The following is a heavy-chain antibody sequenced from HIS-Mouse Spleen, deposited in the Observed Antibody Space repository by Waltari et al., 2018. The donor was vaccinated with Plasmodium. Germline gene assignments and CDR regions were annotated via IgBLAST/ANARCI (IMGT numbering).Heavy chain of an antibody. CDR2: INHSGST. D-gene: IGHD3-3*01. CDR1: GFTFSSYW. J-gene: IGHJ2*01. CDR3: ARVTSSGVYWYFDL. Sequence: VQLVESGGGLVQPGGSLRLSCAASGFTFSSYWMSWIRQPPGKGLEWIGEINHSGSTNYNPSLKSRVTISVDTSKNQFSLKLSSVTAADTAVYYCARVTSSGVYWYFDLWGRGTLVTVSS. V-gene: IGHV4-34*01.